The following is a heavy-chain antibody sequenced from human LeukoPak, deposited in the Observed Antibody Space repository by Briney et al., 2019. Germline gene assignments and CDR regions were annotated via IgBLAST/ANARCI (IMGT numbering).Heavy chain of an antibody. D-gene: IGHD1-14*01. J-gene: IGHJ6*03. CDR1: GFTFSSYG. CDR2: IWYDGSNK. Sequence: GRSLRLSCAASGFTFSSYGMHWVRQAPGKGLEWVAVIWYDGSNKYYADSVKGRFTISRDNSKNTLYLQMNSLRAEDTALYHCARATGDYYYYYMDVWGKGTTVTVSS. CDR3: ARATGDYYYYYMDV. V-gene: IGHV3-33*01.